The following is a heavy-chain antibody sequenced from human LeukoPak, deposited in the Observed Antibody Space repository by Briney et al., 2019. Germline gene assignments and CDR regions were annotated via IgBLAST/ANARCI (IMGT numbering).Heavy chain of an antibody. V-gene: IGHV1-46*01. CDR3: ARDPRYNWNYAHYFDY. CDR2: INPSGGST. Sequence: ASVKVSCKASGYTFTSYYMHWVRQAPGQGLEWMGIINPSGGSTSYAQKFQGRVTMTRDMSTSTVYMELSSLRSEDTAVYYCARDPRYNWNYAHYFDYWGQGTLVTVSS. D-gene: IGHD1-7*01. J-gene: IGHJ4*02. CDR1: GYTFTSYY.